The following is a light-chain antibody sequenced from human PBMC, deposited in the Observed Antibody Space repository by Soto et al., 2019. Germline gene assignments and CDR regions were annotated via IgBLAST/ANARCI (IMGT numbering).Light chain of an antibody. CDR3: QQVNSFPST. CDR1: QNIRSR. V-gene: IGKV1-5*01. CDR2: AAS. Sequence: DVQMTQSPSTLSASVGDRVTITCRASQNIRSRLAWFQQKPGKAPKLLIYAASTLQTGVPSRFSGGGSGTDFTLTLSSLQPEDFATYYCQQVNSFPSTFGQGTRLAI. J-gene: IGKJ5*01.